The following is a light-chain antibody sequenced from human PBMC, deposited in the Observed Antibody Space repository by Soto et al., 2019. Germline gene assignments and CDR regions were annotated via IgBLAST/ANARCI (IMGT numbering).Light chain of an antibody. V-gene: IGLV2-14*01. CDR1: SSDVGGYNY. J-gene: IGLJ1*01. CDR2: EVS. CDR3: SSYTSSSTLEGV. Sequence: QSVLTQPASVSGSPGQSITISCTGTSSDVGGYNYVSWYQQHPGKAPKLMIYEVSNRPSGVSNRFSGSKSGNTASLTISGLQAEEEADYYCSSYTSSSTLEGVFGTG.